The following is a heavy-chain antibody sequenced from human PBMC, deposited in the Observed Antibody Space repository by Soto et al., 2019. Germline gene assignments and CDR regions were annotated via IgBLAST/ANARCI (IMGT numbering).Heavy chain of an antibody. J-gene: IGHJ6*03. CDR1: GFTFSSYA. CDR3: ARRRKRITMVRGHYYYYYYMDV. CDR2: ISGSGGST. D-gene: IGHD3-10*01. V-gene: IGHV3-23*01. Sequence: GGSLRLSCAASGFTFSSYAMSWVRQAPGKGLEWVSAISGSGGSTYYADSVKGRFTISRENAKNSLYLQMNSLRAGDTAVYYCARRRKRITMVRGHYYYYYYMDVWGKGTTVTVSS.